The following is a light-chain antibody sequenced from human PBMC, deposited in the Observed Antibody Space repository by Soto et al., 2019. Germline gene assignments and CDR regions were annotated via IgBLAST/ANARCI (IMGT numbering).Light chain of an antibody. Sequence: DIQMTQSPSSVSASVGDRVTITCRASRDINTWLAWYHQKPGKAPKRLIDAASTVQSGVPSRFSGSGSGTDFTLTFSSMQPEYSGTYYGQLAYSVPFAFGPGTKVDLK. J-gene: IGKJ3*01. CDR1: RDINTW. CDR2: AAS. CDR3: QLAYSVPFA. V-gene: IGKV1-12*02.